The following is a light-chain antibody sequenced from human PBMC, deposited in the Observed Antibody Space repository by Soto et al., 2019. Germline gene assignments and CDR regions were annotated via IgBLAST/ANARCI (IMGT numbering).Light chain of an antibody. J-gene: IGLJ1*01. V-gene: IGLV8-61*01. CDR2: NTN. Sequence: QTVVTQEPSFSVSPGGTVTLTCGLSSGSVSATYYPSWYQQAPGQAPRALIYNTNTRSSGVPDRFSGSILGNKAALTITGAQADDESDYYCMLHMSGGGYFFGSGTKLTVL. CDR1: SGSVSATYY. CDR3: MLHMSGGGYF.